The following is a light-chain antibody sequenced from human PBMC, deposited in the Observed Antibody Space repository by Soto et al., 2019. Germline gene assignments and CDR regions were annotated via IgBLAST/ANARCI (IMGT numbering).Light chain of an antibody. CDR1: QSVSSN. Sequence: EIVITQSPATLSVSPGERATLSCRASQSVSSNLAWNRQKPGQAPRLLIYDASTRANVIPVRFSVSGSGTEFTLTISSLQSEDFAVYYYQQYNDWPPITFGQGTRLEN. CDR3: QQYNDWPPIT. CDR2: DAS. J-gene: IGKJ5*01. V-gene: IGKV3-15*01.